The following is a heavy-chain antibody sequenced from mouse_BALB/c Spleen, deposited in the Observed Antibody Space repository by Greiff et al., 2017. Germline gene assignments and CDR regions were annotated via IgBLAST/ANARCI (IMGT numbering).Heavy chain of an antibody. CDR2: IDPETGGT. J-gene: IGHJ3*01. CDR3: TRWGWLRGGWFAY. V-gene: IGHV1-15*01. Sequence: QVQLKQSGAELVRPGASVTLSCKASGYTFTDYEMHWVKQTPVHGLEWIGAIDPETGGTVYNQKFKGKATLTADKSSSTAYMELRSLTSEDSAVYYCTRWGWLRGGWFAYWGQGTLVTVSA. CDR1: GYTFTDYE. D-gene: IGHD2-3*01.